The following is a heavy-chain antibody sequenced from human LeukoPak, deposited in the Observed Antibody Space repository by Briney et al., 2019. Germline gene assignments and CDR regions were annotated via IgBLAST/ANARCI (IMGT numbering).Heavy chain of an antibody. Sequence: PSETLSLTCTVSGYSISSGYYWGWIRQPPGKGLEWIGSIYHSGSTYYNPSLKSRVTISVDTSKNQFSLKLSSVTAADTAVYYCARGPRILADGSYYFDYWGQGTLVTVSS. V-gene: IGHV4-38-2*02. J-gene: IGHJ4*02. CDR2: IYHSGST. D-gene: IGHD3-3*02. CDR1: GYSISSGYY. CDR3: ARGPRILADGSYYFDY.